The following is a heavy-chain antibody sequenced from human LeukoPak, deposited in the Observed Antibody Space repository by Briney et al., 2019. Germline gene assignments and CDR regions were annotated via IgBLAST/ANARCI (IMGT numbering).Heavy chain of an antibody. CDR1: GFTFSSYA. CDR3: AKNNNNYGMDV. J-gene: IGHJ6*02. V-gene: IGHV3-30-3*02. CDR2: ISYDGSNK. Sequence: GGSLRLSCAASGFTFSSYAMHWVRQAPGKGLEWVAVISYDGSNKYYADSVKGRFTISRDNSKNTLYLQMNSLRAEDTAVYYCAKNNNNYGMDVWGQGTTVTVSS. D-gene: IGHD1-14*01.